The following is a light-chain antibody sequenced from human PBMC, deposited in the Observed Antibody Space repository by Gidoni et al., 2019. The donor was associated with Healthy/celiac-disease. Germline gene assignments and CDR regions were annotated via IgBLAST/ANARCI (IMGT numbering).Light chain of an antibody. CDR3: CSYAGSSTPVV. CDR2: EGS. CDR1: SSDVGSYNL. V-gene: IGLV2-23*01. J-gene: IGLJ2*01. Sequence: QAALTPPASGAGATGQAITSSCTGTSSDVGSYNLVSWYQQPLGKAPKLMIYEGSKRPSGVSNRFSGSKSGNTASLTISGLPAEDGADYYCCSYAGSSTPVVFGGGTKLTVL.